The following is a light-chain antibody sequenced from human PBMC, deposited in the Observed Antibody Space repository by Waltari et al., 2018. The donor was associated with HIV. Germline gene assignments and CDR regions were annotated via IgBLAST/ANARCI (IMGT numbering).Light chain of an antibody. CDR2: ENH. V-gene: IGLV1-51*02. CDR3: GTWDSSLSDVV. Sequence: QSVLTQPPSMSAAPGQQVTIPCSGSSSNIAHTYVSWYQQLPGTAPKLLIYENHRRPSGIPDRFSGSKSGTSATLDITGLQTGDEADYYCGTWDSSLSDVVFGGGTKLTAL. J-gene: IGLJ2*01. CDR1: SSNIAHTY.